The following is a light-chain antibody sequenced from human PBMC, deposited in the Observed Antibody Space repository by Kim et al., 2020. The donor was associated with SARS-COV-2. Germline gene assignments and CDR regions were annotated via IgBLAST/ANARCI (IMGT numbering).Light chain of an antibody. CDR3: NSRDSSGNHLLYV. J-gene: IGLJ1*01. CDR2: GKN. CDR1: SLRRYY. Sequence: SSELTQDPAVSVALGQTVRITCQGDSLRRYYASWYQQKPGQAPVVVIYGKNNRPSGIPDRFSGSSSGNTASLTITGAQAEDEADYYCNSRDSSGNHLLYVFGTGTKVTVL. V-gene: IGLV3-19*01.